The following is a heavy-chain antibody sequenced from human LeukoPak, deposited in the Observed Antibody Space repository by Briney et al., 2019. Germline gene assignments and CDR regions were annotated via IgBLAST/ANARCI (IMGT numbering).Heavy chain of an antibody. V-gene: IGHV3-74*01. CDR3: ARGRIQLWKFYYYYGMDV. CDR2: INSDGSST. Sequence: PGGSLRLSCAASGFTFSSYWMSWVRQAPGKGLVWVSRINSDGSSTSYADSVKGRFTISRDNAKNTLYLQMNSLRAEDTAVYYCARGRIQLWKFYYYYGMDVWGQGTTVTVSS. D-gene: IGHD5-18*01. J-gene: IGHJ6*02. CDR1: GFTFSSYW.